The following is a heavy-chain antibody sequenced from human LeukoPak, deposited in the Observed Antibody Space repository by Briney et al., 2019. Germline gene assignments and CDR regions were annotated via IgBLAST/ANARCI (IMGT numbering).Heavy chain of an antibody. V-gene: IGHV3-33*01. CDR2: IWYDGSNK. CDR3: ARPIAAVVGNWFDP. Sequence: GGSLRLSCAASGFTFSSYGMHWVRQAPGKGLEWVAVIWYDGSNKYYADSVKGRFTISRDNSKNTLYLQMNSLRAEDTAVYYCARPIAAVVGNWFDPWGQGTLVTVSS. J-gene: IGHJ5*02. CDR1: GFTFSSYG. D-gene: IGHD6-13*01.